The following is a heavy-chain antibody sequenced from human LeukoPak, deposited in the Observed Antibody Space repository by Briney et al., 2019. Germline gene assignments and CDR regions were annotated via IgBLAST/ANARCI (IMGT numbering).Heavy chain of an antibody. J-gene: IGHJ3*02. D-gene: IGHD3-22*01. Sequence: SETLSLTCAVYGGSFSGYYWSWIRQPPGKGLEWIGEINHSGSTNYNPSLKSRVTISVDTSKNQFSLKLSSVTAADTAVYYCARVRITMIVVASGTFDIWGQGTMVTVSS. CDR3: ARVRITMIVVASGTFDI. CDR2: INHSGST. V-gene: IGHV4-34*01. CDR1: GGSFSGYY.